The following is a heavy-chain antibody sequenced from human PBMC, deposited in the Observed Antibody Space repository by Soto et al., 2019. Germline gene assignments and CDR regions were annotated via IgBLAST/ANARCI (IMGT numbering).Heavy chain of an antibody. CDR2: IYYSGST. Sequence: SETLSLTCTVSGGSISSSSYYWGWIRQPPGKGLEWIGSIYYSGSTYYNPSLKSRVTISVDTSKNQFSLKLSSVTAADTAVYYCARLKLNRLTRRWGNDYWGQGTLVTVSS. J-gene: IGHJ4*02. D-gene: IGHD7-27*01. V-gene: IGHV4-39*01. CDR3: ARLKLNRLTRRWGNDY. CDR1: GGSISSSSYY.